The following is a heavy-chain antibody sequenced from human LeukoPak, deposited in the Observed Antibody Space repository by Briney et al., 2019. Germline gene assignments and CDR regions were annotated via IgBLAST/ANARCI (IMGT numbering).Heavy chain of an antibody. V-gene: IGHV2-5*01. CDR1: GLSLSASGVA. J-gene: IGHJ5*02. CDR2: IYWNDDE. CDR3: AQRRCYVVTNWLDP. D-gene: IGHD4/OR15-4a*01. Sequence: TLVNLTQTLTLPYTLPGLSLSASGVAVDWLRQPPGKALEWHALIYWNDDERYSPSLKRRLTITKDASKLQVVLTMTHMDPGDTATYYCAQRRCYVVTNWLDPGGQGTLVSVST.